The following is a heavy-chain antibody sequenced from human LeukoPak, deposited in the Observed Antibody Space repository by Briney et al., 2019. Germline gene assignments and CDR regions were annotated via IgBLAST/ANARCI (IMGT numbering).Heavy chain of an antibody. CDR2: INPNSGGT. J-gene: IGHJ6*02. D-gene: IGHD3-10*01. Sequence: ASVKVSCKASRYTFTDYYLHWVRQAPGQGLEWMGWINPNSGGTNYAQKFQGRVTMTRDTSISTAYMELSRLRSDDTAVYYCARGVYGSGSYYKGHYYYYYGMDVWGQGTTVTVSS. CDR3: ARGVYGSGSYYKGHYYYYYGMDV. V-gene: IGHV1-2*02. CDR1: RYTFTDYY.